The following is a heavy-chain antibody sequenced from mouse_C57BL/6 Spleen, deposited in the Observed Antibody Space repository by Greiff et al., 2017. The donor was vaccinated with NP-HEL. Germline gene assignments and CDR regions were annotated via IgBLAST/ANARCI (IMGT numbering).Heavy chain of an antibody. CDR2: IYIGNGYT. J-gene: IGHJ2*01. CDR1: GYTFTSYG. D-gene: IGHD2-5*01. Sequence: EVKLLESGAELVRPGSSVKMSCKTSGYTFTSYGINWVKQRPGQGLEWIGYIYIGNGYTEYNEKFKGKATLPSDKSSSPAYMQLSSLTSEDSAIYFCARYSNRYFDYWGQGTTLTVSS. V-gene: IGHV1-58*01. CDR3: ARYSNRYFDY.